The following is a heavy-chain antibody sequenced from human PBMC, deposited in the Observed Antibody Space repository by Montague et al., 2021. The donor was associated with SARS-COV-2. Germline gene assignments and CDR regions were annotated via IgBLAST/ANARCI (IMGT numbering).Heavy chain of an antibody. V-gene: IGHV4-59*01. CDR3: VRGATRTFDY. J-gene: IGHJ4*02. CDR1: GDSLTYFY. Sequence: SQTLSLTCTVSGDSLTYFYWSWIRQSPGKGLEWIGNIFYRGSTNYNPSLKSRVTISVDTSKNQFSLNPTSATATDTAVYYCVRGATRTFDYWGQGTLVTVSS. D-gene: IGHD2-2*01. CDR2: IFYRGST.